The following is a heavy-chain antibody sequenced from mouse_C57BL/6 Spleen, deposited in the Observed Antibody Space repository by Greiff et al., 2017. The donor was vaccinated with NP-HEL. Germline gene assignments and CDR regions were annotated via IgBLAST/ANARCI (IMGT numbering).Heavy chain of an antibody. J-gene: IGHJ3*01. CDR2: ISDGGSYT. V-gene: IGHV5-4*01. Sequence: EVQLVESGGGLVKPGGSLKLSCAASGFTFSSYAMSWVRQTPEKRLEWVATISDGGSYTYYPDNVKGRFTISRDNAKNNLYLQMSHLKSEDTAMYYCARDRNYSNFFAYWGQGTLVTVSA. CDR3: ARDRNYSNFFAY. CDR1: GFTFSSYA. D-gene: IGHD2-5*01.